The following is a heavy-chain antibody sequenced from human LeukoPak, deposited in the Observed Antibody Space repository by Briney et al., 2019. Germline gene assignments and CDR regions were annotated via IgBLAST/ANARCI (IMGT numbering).Heavy chain of an antibody. V-gene: IGHV3-30*18. D-gene: IGHD5-24*01. CDR3: AKPREMATTYPYYFDY. CDR1: GFTFSSYG. Sequence: GGSLRLSCAASGFTFSSYGMHWVRQAPGKGLEWVAVISYDGSNKYYADSVKGRFTISRDNSKNTLYLQMNSLRAEDTAVYYCAKPREMATTYPYYFDYWGQGTLVTVSS. J-gene: IGHJ4*02. CDR2: ISYDGSNK.